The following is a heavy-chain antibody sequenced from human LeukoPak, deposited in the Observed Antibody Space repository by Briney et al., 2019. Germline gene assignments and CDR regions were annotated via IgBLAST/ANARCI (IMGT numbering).Heavy chain of an antibody. J-gene: IGHJ4*02. CDR2: IKSKTDGGTT. Sequence: GGSLRLSCAASGFTFSNYWMSWVRQAPGKGLEWVGRIKSKTDGGTTDYAAPVKGRFTISRDDSKNTLYLQMNSLKTEDTAVYYCTTDTGYYDSSGYYAPDFDYWGQGTLVTVSS. CDR1: GFTFSNYW. V-gene: IGHV3-15*01. CDR3: TTDTGYYDSSGYYAPDFDY. D-gene: IGHD3-22*01.